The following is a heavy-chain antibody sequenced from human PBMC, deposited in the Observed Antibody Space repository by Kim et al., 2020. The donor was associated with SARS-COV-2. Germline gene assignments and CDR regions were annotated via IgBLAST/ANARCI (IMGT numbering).Heavy chain of an antibody. V-gene: IGHV1-18*01. J-gene: IGHJ4*01. CDR3: ARAAYSNSGPPYYYFDY. CDR2: TSAYDTST. CDR1: GYTFSSYG. Sequence: ASVKVSCKASGYTFSSYGITWVRQAPGQGLEWMGWTSAYDTSTNYAQKFQGRVTMTTDTSTSTAYMELRSLRSDDTAMYYCARAAYSNSGPPYYYFDYWG. D-gene: IGHD6-6*01.